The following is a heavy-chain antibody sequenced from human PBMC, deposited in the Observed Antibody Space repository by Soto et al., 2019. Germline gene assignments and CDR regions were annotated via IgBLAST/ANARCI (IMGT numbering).Heavy chain of an antibody. Sequence: ASVKVSCKASGYTFTSYGISWVRQAPGQGLEWMGWISAYNGNTNYAQKLQGRVTMTTDTSTSTAYMELRSLRSDDTAVYYRARDGDSSSPTLSFYYYYYVMDVWGKGTSVTVSS. D-gene: IGHD6-6*01. V-gene: IGHV1-18*01. J-gene: IGHJ6*04. CDR3: ARDGDSSSPTLSFYYYYYVMDV. CDR1: GYTFTSYG. CDR2: ISAYNGNT.